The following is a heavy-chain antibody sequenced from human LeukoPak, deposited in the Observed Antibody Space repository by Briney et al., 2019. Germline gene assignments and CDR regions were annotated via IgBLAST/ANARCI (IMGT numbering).Heavy chain of an antibody. CDR3: ARLGGFIVVVPAGTDY. V-gene: IGHV4-39*01. CDR2: IYYSGST. Sequence: SETLSLTCTVSGGSISSSSYYWGWIRQPPGKGLEWIGSIYYSGSTYYNPSLKSRVTISVDTSKNQFSLKLSSVTAADTAVYYCARLGGFIVVVPAGTDYWGQGTLVTVSS. CDR1: GGSISSSSYY. J-gene: IGHJ4*02. D-gene: IGHD2-2*01.